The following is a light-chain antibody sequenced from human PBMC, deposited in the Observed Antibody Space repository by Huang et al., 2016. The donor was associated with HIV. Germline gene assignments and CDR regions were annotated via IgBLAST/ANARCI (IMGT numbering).Light chain of an antibody. CDR3: QQYYSPPYT. CDR2: AAS. J-gene: IGKJ2*01. Sequence: IQMTQSPSSLAASVGDRVTITCRTSQDIGDSFAWYQQKPGKAPNLRLDAASRLINGVPSRFSGSGSGTDHTLTISSLQPGDFATYYCQQYYSPPYTFGQGTNLEIK. V-gene: IGKV1-NL1*01. CDR1: QDIGDS.